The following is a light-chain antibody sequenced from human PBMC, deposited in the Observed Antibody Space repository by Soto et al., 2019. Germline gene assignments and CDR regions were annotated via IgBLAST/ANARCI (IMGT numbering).Light chain of an antibody. CDR3: ISYTSSSTWV. CDR2: EVS. J-gene: IGLJ3*02. Sequence: QSALTQPASVSGSPGQSTTISCTGTSSDVGGYNYVSWYQQHPGKAPKLMIYEVSNRPSGVSDRFSGSRSGNTASLTISGLQAEDESDYYCISYTSSSTWVFGGGTKVTV. V-gene: IGLV2-14*01. CDR1: SSDVGGYNY.